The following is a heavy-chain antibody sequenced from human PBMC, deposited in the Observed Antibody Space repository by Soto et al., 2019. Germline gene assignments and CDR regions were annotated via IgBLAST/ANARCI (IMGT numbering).Heavy chain of an antibody. J-gene: IGHJ5*02. D-gene: IGHD6-13*01. CDR1: GFTFTNAW. V-gene: IGHV3-15*01. Sequence: EVQLVESGGGLVKPGGSLRLSCAASGFTFTNAWMSWVRQAPGKGLEWVGRIKSKTDGGTTDYAAPVKGRFAISRDDSKNTLYLQMTSLKTEDTAVYYCTTGFGAAGSNPWGQGTLVTVSS. CDR3: TTGFGAAGSNP. CDR2: IKSKTDGGTT.